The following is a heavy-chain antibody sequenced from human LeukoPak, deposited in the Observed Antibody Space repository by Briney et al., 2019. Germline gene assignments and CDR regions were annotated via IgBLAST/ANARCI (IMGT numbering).Heavy chain of an antibody. CDR3: ARDLRHPVGGTSY. CDR2: ISPSSSYI. Sequence: PGGSLRLSCAVSGFTVFNNYMSWVRQAPGKGLEWVSSISPSSSYIYYADSVKGRFTISRDNAKTSLYLQMNSLRAEDTAVYYCARDLRHPVGGTSYWGQGTLVTVSS. V-gene: IGHV3-21*01. J-gene: IGHJ4*02. D-gene: IGHD4-23*01. CDR1: GFTVFNNY.